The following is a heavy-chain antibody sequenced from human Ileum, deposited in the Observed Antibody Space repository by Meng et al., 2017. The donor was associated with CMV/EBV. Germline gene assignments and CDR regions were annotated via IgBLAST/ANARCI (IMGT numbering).Heavy chain of an antibody. CDR3: ARGSQVVAGIEDHYLDY. D-gene: IGHD6-19*01. Sequence: SVKVSCKASGDTSNSHSISWLREVPGQGVEWMGRIIPRVGIPNYIPKFQGKITISADKSTNTAYLEVTSLTSEDTAMYYRARGSQVVAGIEDHYLDYWGQGSLVTVSS. CDR2: IIPRVGIP. CDR1: GDTSNSHS. V-gene: IGHV1-69*04. J-gene: IGHJ4*02.